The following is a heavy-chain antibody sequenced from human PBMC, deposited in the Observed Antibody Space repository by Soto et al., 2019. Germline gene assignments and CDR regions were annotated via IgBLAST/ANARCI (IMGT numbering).Heavy chain of an antibody. CDR1: GYTFTTYY. J-gene: IGHJ6*02. CDR2: INPSGGST. Sequence: QVQLVQSGAEVKKPGASVKVSCKASGYTFTTYYMHWVRQAPGQGLEWMGKINPSGGSTTYAQKFQGRTTMPRDTSTSTVYRELSSLRSEDTAVFYCAREVYNYYFGMDVWGQGTTVTVSS. V-gene: IGHV1-46*03. CDR3: AREVYNYYFGMDV.